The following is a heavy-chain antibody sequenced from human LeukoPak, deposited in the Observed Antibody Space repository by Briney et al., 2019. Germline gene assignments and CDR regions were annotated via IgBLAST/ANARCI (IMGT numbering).Heavy chain of an antibody. V-gene: IGHV3-23*01. CDR2: ISGSGGST. Sequence: GGSLRLSCAASGFTFSSYAMSWVRQAPGKGLEWVSAISGSGGSTYYADSVKGRFTISRDNSKNTLYLQMNSPRAEATAVYYCAKGIAVALGLDHWGQGTLVTVSS. CDR1: GFTFSSYA. D-gene: IGHD6-19*01. J-gene: IGHJ4*02. CDR3: AKGIAVALGLDH.